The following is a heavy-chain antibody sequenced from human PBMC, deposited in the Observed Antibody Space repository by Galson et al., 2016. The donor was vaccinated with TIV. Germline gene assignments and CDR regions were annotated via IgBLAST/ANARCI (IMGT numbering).Heavy chain of an antibody. CDR1: GFTFSGYV. D-gene: IGHD1-26*01. CDR3: SKPGKSGDYSWDAFDI. V-gene: IGHV3-23*01. J-gene: IGHJ3*02. Sequence: SLRLSCAASGFTFSGYVMSWVRQAPGKGLEWVSTVSLSGGTTYYADSVKGRFSISRDHARYTLYLQMNILRAEDTAIYYCSKPGKSGDYSWDAFDIWGQGTLVIVSS. CDR2: VSLSGGTT.